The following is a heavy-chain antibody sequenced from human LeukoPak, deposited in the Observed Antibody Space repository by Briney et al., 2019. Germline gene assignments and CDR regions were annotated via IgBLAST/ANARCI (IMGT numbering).Heavy chain of an antibody. CDR1: GYTFTGYH. V-gene: IGHV1-2*02. CDR3: ARVYYDSSGYYPVFAFDI. J-gene: IGHJ3*02. CDR2: INPNSGGT. D-gene: IGHD3-22*01. Sequence: ASVKVSCKASGYTFTGYHMHWVRQAPGQGLEWMGWINPNSGGTNYAQKFQGRVTMTRDTSISTAYMELSRLRSDDTAVYYCARVYYDSSGYYPVFAFDIWGQGTMVTVSS.